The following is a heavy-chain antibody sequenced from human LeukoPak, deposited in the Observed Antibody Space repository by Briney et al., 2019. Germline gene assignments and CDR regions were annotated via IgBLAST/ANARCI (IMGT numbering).Heavy chain of an antibody. V-gene: IGHV1-18*01. CDR3: ARDGYHPPFDY. Sequence: GSSVKVSCKASGVTFSSYAINWVRQAPGQGLEWMGWISAYNGNTNYAQKLQGRVTMTTDTSTSTAYMELRSLRSEDTAVYYCARDGYHPPFDYWGQGTLVTVSS. CDR1: GVTFSSYA. D-gene: IGHD5-12*01. J-gene: IGHJ4*02. CDR2: ISAYNGNT.